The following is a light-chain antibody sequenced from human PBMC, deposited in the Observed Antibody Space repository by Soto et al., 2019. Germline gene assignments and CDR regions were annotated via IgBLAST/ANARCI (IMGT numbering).Light chain of an antibody. J-gene: IGKJ5*01. CDR3: QNYHLALGT. Sequence: DIQMTQSPSSLSASVGDTVTITCRASQDIINHLAWYQQRPGKVPNLLIYGASSLHSGVPSRFRGSGSWTHFTLTIISLQPEDVATYYCQNYHLALGTFGQGTRLEIK. V-gene: IGKV1-27*01. CDR2: GAS. CDR1: QDIINH.